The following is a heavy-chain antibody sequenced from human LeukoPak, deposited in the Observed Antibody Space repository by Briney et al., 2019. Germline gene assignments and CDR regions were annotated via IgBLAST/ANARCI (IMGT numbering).Heavy chain of an antibody. CDR1: GFTFSSYW. Sequence: GGSLRPSCAASGFTFSSYWMSWVRQAPGKGLEWVANIKQDGSDKYYVDSVKGRFTISRDNAKNSLYLQMNSLRAEDTAVYYCAREDGYNFFDYWGQGTLVTVSS. CDR2: IKQDGSDK. D-gene: IGHD5-24*01. CDR3: AREDGYNFFDY. V-gene: IGHV3-7*04. J-gene: IGHJ4*02.